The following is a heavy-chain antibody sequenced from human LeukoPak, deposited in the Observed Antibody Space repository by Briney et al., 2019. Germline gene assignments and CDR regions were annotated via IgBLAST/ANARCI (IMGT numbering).Heavy chain of an antibody. CDR1: GFTFSSYG. J-gene: IGHJ4*02. Sequence: GRSLRLSCAASGFTFSSYGMHWVRQAPGKGLEWVAVISYDGSNKYYADSMKGRFTISRDNSKNTLYLQMNSLRAEDTAVYYCAKDHPDDYGDYIDYWGQGTLVTVSS. D-gene: IGHD4-17*01. CDR3: AKDHPDDYGDYIDY. CDR2: ISYDGSNK. V-gene: IGHV3-30*18.